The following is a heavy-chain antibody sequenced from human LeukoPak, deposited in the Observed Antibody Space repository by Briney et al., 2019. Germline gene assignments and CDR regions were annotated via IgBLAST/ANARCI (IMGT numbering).Heavy chain of an antibody. D-gene: IGHD6-19*01. Sequence: SETLSLTCAVYGGSFSGYYWSWIRQPPGKGLEWIGEINHSGSTNYNPSLKSRVTISVDTSKNQFSLKLSSVTAADTAVYYCALSSGWDLGMDVWGQGTTVTVSS. J-gene: IGHJ6*02. CDR2: INHSGST. V-gene: IGHV4-34*01. CDR3: ALSSGWDLGMDV. CDR1: GGSFSGYY.